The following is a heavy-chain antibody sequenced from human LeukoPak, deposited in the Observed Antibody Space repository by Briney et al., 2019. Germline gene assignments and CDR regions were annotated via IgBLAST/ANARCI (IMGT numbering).Heavy chain of an antibody. Sequence: GGSLRLSCAASGFTFSSYSMNWVRQAPGKGLEWVSYISSSSSTIYYADSVKGRFTISRDNAKNSLYLQMNSLRAEDTAVYYCARGDGPDAFDIWGQGTMVTVSS. CDR1: GFTFSSYS. CDR2: ISSSSSTI. V-gene: IGHV3-48*04. J-gene: IGHJ3*02. CDR3: ARGDGPDAFDI.